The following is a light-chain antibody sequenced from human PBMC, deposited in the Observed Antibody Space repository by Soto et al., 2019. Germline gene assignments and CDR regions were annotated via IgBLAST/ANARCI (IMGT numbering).Light chain of an antibody. CDR1: SSDVGGYKY. V-gene: IGLV2-8*01. CDR2: EVS. Sequence: QSALTQPPSASGSPGQSVTISCTGTSSDVGGYKYVSWYQQHPDKAPKLMIYEVSKRPPGVPDRFSGSKSGNTASLTVSGLQAEDEADYYCSSYANNSNFGVVFGGGTKLTVL. CDR3: SSYANNSNFGVV. J-gene: IGLJ2*01.